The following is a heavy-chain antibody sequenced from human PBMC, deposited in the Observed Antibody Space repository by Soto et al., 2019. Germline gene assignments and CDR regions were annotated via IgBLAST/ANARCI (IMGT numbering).Heavy chain of an antibody. CDR3: ARDLVATIKVYYDYYYGMDV. D-gene: IGHD5-12*01. CDR2: INHSGST. Sequence: SETLSLTCAVYGGSFSGYYWSWIRQHPGKGLEWIGEINHSGSTNYNPSLKSRVTIPVDTSKNQFSLKLSSVTAADTAVYYCARDLVATIKVYYDYYYGMDVWGQGTTVTVS. V-gene: IGHV4-34*01. J-gene: IGHJ6*02. CDR1: GGSFSGYY.